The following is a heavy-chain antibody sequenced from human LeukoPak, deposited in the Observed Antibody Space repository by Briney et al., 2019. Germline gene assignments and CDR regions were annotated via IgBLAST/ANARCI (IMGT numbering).Heavy chain of an antibody. D-gene: IGHD5-18*01. Sequence: SETLSLTCTVSGGSISSGGYSWSWIRQHPGKGLEWIGYIYYSGSTYYNPSLKSRVTISVDTSKNQFSLKLSSVTAADTAVYYCASRGYSYGYVPAPWYFDLWGRGTLVTVSS. CDR2: IYYSGST. V-gene: IGHV4-31*03. CDR3: ASRGYSYGYVPAPWYFDL. CDR1: GGSISSGGYS. J-gene: IGHJ2*01.